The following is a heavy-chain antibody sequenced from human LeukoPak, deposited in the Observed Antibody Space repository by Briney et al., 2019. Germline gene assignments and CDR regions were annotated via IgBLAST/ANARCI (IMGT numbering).Heavy chain of an antibody. J-gene: IGHJ4*02. CDR1: GFTFSTFA. CDR3: ARSAINNFDF. D-gene: IGHD3-9*01. V-gene: IGHV3-23*01. Sequence: RGSLRLSCVASGFTFSTFALSWVRQAPGKGLGWVSSISNSGGDTFYADSMKGRFAISRDNSKNTLYLQMNSLRAEDTAVYYCARSAINNFDFWGQGTLVALST. CDR2: ISNSGGDT.